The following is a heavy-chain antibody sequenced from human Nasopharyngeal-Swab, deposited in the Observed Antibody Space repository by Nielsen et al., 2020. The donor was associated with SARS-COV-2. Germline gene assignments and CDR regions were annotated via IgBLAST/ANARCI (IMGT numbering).Heavy chain of an antibody. D-gene: IGHD3-9*01. CDR2: IPYDGSNK. V-gene: IGHV3-30-3*01. CDR1: GFTFGSYA. Sequence: GESLKISCAASGFTFGSYAMHWVRQAPGKGLEWVAVIPYDGSNKYYADSVKGRFTISRDNSKNTLYLQMNSLRAEDTAVYYCARDRENDILTGYHYYYYGMDVWGQGTTVTVSS. J-gene: IGHJ6*02. CDR3: ARDRENDILTGYHYYYYGMDV.